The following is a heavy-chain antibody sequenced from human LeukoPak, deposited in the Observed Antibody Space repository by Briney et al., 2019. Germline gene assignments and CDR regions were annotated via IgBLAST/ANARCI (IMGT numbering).Heavy chain of an antibody. CDR1: GFTFSGYA. CDR2: ISGSGGST. D-gene: IGHD6-13*01. V-gene: IGHV3-23*01. Sequence: PGGSLRLSCAASGFTFSGYAMSWVRQAPGKGLEWVSAISGSGGSTYYADSVKGRFTISRDNSKNTLYLQMNSLRAEDTAVYYCAKDRQQQLVYSPHDYWGQGTLVTVSS. CDR3: AKDRQQQLVYSPHDY. J-gene: IGHJ4*02.